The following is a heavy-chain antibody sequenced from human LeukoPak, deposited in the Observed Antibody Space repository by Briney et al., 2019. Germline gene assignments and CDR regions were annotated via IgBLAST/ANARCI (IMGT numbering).Heavy chain of an antibody. CDR3: ARDHMQLLMYYFDY. J-gene: IGHJ4*02. CDR2: MYYNGST. Sequence: PSETLSLTCSVSGGSISSSSYYLAWIRQPPGKGLEWIGTMYYNGSTYYNPSLKSRVSISVDTSKNQFSLKLSSVTAADTAVYYCARDHMQLLMYYFDYWGQGTLVTVSS. CDR1: GGSISSSSYY. D-gene: IGHD6-6*01. V-gene: IGHV4-39*07.